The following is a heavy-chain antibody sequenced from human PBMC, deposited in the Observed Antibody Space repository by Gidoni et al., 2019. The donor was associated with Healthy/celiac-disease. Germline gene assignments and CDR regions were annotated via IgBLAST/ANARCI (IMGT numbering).Heavy chain of an antibody. Sequence: QITLKESGPTLVKPTQTLTLTCTFSGFSLSTSGVGVGWIRQPPGKALEWLALIYWDDDKRYSPSLKSRLTITKDTSKNQVVLTMTNMDPVDTATYYCAHRGAGVTFVGFDYWGQGTLVTVSS. CDR3: AHRGAGVTFVGFDY. D-gene: IGHD2-21*02. CDR1: GFSLSTSGVG. V-gene: IGHV2-5*02. J-gene: IGHJ4*02. CDR2: IYWDDDK.